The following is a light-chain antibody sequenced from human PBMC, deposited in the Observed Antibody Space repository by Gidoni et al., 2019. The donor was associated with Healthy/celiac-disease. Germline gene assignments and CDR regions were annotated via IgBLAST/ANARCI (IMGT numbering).Light chain of an antibody. CDR3: QSADSSGTYPV. CDR1: ALPKQY. Sequence: SYELPQPPSVSVSPGQTARITCSGDALPKQYAYWYQQKPGQDPVLVIYKDSERPSGIPERFSGSSSGTTGTLTISGVQAEDEADYYCQSADSSGTYPVFGGGTKLTVL. CDR2: KDS. V-gene: IGLV3-25*03. J-gene: IGLJ3*02.